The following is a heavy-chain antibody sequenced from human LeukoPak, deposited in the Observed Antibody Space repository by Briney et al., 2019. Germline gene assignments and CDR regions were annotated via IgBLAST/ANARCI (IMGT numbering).Heavy chain of an antibody. V-gene: IGHV3-23*01. J-gene: IGHJ4*02. D-gene: IGHD6-13*01. CDR1: GFTFSSYA. CDR2: ISGSGGST. Sequence: GGSLRLSCAASGFTFSSYAMSWVRQAPGKGLEWVSAISGSGGSTYYADSVKGRFTISRDDSKNTLYLQMNSLRAEDTAVYYCAKGGPRYSSSWYPYYFDYWGQGTLVTVSS. CDR3: AKGGPRYSSSWYPYYFDY.